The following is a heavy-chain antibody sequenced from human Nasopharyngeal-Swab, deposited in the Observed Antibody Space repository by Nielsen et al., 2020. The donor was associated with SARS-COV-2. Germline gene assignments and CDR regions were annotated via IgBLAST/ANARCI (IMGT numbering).Heavy chain of an antibody. CDR3: ARVPSDYGDPAGFDY. Sequence: SETLSLTYTVSGGSISSSSYYWGWIRQPPGKGLEWIGYIYYSGSTYYNPSLESRVSMSVDTSKNHFSLKVSSVTAADTAVYYCARVPSDYGDPAGFDYWGQGILVTVSS. V-gene: IGHV4-39*02. D-gene: IGHD4-17*01. CDR2: IYYSGST. CDR1: GGSISSSSYY. J-gene: IGHJ4*02.